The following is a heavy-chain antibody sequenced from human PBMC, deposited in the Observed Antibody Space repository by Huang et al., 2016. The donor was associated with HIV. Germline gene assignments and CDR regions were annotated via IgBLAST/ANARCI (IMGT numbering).Heavy chain of an antibody. Sequence: QVQLVQSGAEVKNPGASVRVSCKASNIHWVRQAPGQGLEWMGWINPKRGGTIYAQRFKGRITMTRDTTISTVHMDLRRIQSDDTAVYFCARDWSFGSSTSPADWGQGTLVTVSS. CDR1: N. D-gene: IGHD6-6*01. V-gene: IGHV1-2*02. CDR3: ARDWSFGSSTSPAD. CDR2: INPKRGGT. J-gene: IGHJ4*02.